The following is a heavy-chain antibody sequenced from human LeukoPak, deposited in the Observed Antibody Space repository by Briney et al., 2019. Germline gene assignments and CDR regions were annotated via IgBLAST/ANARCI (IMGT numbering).Heavy chain of an antibody. D-gene: IGHD7-27*01. CDR1: GYSFTSYD. J-gene: IGHJ4*02. Sequence: ASVKVSCKASGYSFTSYDINWVRQATGQGPEWMGWMSPRSGNTGYAQKFQGRVAMTSDTSISTAYMELSRLTSDDTAVYYCARTPPNWGAGYWGQGTLVTVSS. V-gene: IGHV1-8*01. CDR2: MSPRSGNT. CDR3: ARTPPNWGAGY.